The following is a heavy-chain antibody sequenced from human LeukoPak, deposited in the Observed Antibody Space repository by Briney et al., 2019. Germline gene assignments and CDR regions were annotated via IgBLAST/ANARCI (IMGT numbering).Heavy chain of an antibody. CDR1: GFTFSNYW. CDR3: AKDPDCTSGVCYTFFDY. D-gene: IGHD2-8*01. Sequence: GGSLRLSCAASGFTFSNYWMSWVRQAPGKGLEWVASIKEDGSEKYYVDSVKGRFTISRDNSKNTLYLQMNSLRAEDTAVYYCAKDPDCTSGVCYTFFDYWGQGTLVTVSS. CDR2: IKEDGSEK. V-gene: IGHV3-7*03. J-gene: IGHJ4*02.